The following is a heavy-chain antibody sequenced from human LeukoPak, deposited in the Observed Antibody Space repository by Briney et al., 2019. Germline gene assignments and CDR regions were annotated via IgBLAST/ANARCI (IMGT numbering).Heavy chain of an antibody. D-gene: IGHD3-10*01. V-gene: IGHV4-59*08. CDR1: GGSISNYY. CDR3: ASSPRGTEYFHH. J-gene: IGHJ1*01. Sequence: SETLSLTCSVSGGSISNYYWSWIRQPPGKGLEYIGYSYYSGSTDYNPSLKSRVTISVDTSKNQFSLMLTSVTAADSAVYYCASSPRGTEYFHHWGQGTLVTVS. CDR2: SYYSGST.